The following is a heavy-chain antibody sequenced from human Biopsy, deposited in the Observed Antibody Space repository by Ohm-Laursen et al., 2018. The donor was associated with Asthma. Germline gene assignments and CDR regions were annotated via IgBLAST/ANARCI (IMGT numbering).Heavy chain of an antibody. CDR3: VKDHSAGYYYFDD. J-gene: IGHJ4*02. CDR1: GFTFSSYS. V-gene: IGHV3-64D*08. D-gene: IGHD2-21*01. Sequence: SLRLSCAASGFTFSSYSMHWVRQAPGRGPEYVSSIATDGSNKFYADSVKGGFTVPRDKSKHTLYLHMTGLRADDTGVYYCVKDHSAGYYYFDDWGQGAQVTVSS. CDR2: IATDGSNK.